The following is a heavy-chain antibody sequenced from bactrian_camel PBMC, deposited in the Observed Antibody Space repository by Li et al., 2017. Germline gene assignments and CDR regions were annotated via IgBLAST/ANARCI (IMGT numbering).Heavy chain of an antibody. CDR2: IDSDGST. CDR3: SAVDFDESPPGGACTAQEAVFFGR. J-gene: IGHJ6*01. V-gene: IGHV3S55*01. Sequence: HVQLVESGGGSVEAGGSLRPSCVASESTYRSGCMGWYREAPGQAREGIASIDSDGSTTYIDSVKDRFTISRDNTKNTLYLQMNGLSPEDTAKYYCSAVDFDESPPGGACTAQEAVFFGRWGQGTQVTVS. CDR1: ESTYRSGC. D-gene: IGHD6*01.